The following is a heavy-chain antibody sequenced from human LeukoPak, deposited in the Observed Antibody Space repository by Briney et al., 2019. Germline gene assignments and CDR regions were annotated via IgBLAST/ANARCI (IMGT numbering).Heavy chain of an antibody. D-gene: IGHD2-15*01. CDR2: INPSGGGT. J-gene: IGHJ4*02. Sequence: ASVKVSCKASGYTFTSYYMHWVRQAPGQGLEWMGIINPSGGGTSYAQKFQGRVTMTRDTSTSTVYMELSSLRSEDTAVYYCARDGPLAYFDYWGQGTLVTVSS. V-gene: IGHV1-46*01. CDR3: ARDGPLAYFDY. CDR1: GYTFTSYY.